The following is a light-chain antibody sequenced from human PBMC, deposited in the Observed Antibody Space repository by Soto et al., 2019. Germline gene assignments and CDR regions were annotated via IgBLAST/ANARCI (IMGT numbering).Light chain of an antibody. CDR2: EVS. J-gene: IGLJ1*01. V-gene: IGLV2-8*01. CDR1: TSDVGGYNY. CDR3: SSYAGTNINV. Sequence: QSALTQPPSASGSPGQSVTISCTGTTSDVGGYNYVSWYQQRPGKAPKLMIYEVSTRPSGVADRFSGSKSGNTASLTVSGLQAEDEADYYCSSYAGTNINVFGTGTKVTVL.